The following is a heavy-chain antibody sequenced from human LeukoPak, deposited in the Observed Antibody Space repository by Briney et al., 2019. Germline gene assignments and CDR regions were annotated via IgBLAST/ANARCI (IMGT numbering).Heavy chain of an antibody. Sequence: ASVKVSCKASGGTFSSYAISWVRQAPGQGLEWMGRINPNSGGTNYAQKFQGRVTMTRDTSISTAYMELSRLRSDDTAVYYCAKDMGYFAGMDVWGQGTTVTVSS. V-gene: IGHV1-2*06. D-gene: IGHD3-9*01. CDR3: AKDMGYFAGMDV. J-gene: IGHJ6*02. CDR2: INPNSGGT. CDR1: GGTFSSYA.